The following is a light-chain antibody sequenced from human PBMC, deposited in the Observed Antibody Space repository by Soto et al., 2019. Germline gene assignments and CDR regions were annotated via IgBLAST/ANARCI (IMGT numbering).Light chain of an antibody. CDR3: QQRTNWPLT. J-gene: IGKJ4*01. Sequence: PVSLSLSPGERATLSCRASQSVSRYLAWYQQRPGQAPRLLIYDASNRATGVPARFSGTGSGTDFTLTISSLEPEDFAVYYCQQRTNWPLTFGGGTKVDIK. CDR2: DAS. CDR1: QSVSRY. V-gene: IGKV3-11*01.